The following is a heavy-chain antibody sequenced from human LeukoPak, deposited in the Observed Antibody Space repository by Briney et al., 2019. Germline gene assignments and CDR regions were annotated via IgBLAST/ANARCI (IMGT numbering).Heavy chain of an antibody. CDR1: GYTFTSYG. D-gene: IGHD3-22*01. CDR3: ARGPITMIVVALSPNLDY. CDR2: INPSGGST. Sequence: ASVKVSCKASGYTFTSYGISWVRQAPGQGLEWMGIINPSGGSTSYAQKFQGRVTMTRDTSTSTVYMELSSLRSEDTAVYYCARGPITMIVVALSPNLDYWGQGTLVTVSS. V-gene: IGHV1-46*01. J-gene: IGHJ4*02.